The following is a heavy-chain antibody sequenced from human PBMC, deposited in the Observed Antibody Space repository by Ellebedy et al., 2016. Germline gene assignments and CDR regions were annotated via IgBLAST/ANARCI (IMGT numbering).Heavy chain of an antibody. D-gene: IGHD4-17*01. CDR2: VYGNDDK. CDR1: GFSLTTTAVV. J-gene: IGHJ4*02. V-gene: IGHV2-5*01. Sequence: SGPTLVKPTQTLTLTCTFSGFSLTTTAVVVGWVRQPQGKAPEWLTFVYGNDDKRYSPFLRNRLTITRDASRNQVVLTMTNMDPGDTATYYCVHRTTVTSVDHWGRGTLVTVSS. CDR3: VHRTTVTSVDH.